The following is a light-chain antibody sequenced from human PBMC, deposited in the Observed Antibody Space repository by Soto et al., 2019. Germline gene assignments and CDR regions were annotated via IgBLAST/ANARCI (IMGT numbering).Light chain of an antibody. CDR1: QSISSW. CDR3: KQYNSYSMT. Sequence: IQMTPSPSPPSASVGDRGTIPCRASQSISSWLAWYQQKPGKAHKLLIYKAYSLESGVQSRFSGSGSGTEFTLTIRSLQPDDFATYYCKQYNSYSMTFGQGTKVDIK. CDR2: KAY. V-gene: IGKV1-5*03. J-gene: IGKJ1*01.